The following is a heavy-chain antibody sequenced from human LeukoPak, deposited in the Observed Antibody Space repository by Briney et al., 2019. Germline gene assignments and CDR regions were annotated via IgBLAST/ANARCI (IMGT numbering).Heavy chain of an antibody. CDR3: ASQPELYYYDSSGCSPFDY. Sequence: ASVKVSCKASGYTFTSYYMHWVRQAPGQGLEWMGWINPNSGGTNYAQKFQGRVTMTRDTSISTAYMELSRLRSDDTAVYYCASQPELYYYDSSGCSPFDYWGQGTLVTVSS. V-gene: IGHV1-2*02. J-gene: IGHJ4*02. D-gene: IGHD3-22*01. CDR1: GYTFTSYY. CDR2: INPNSGGT.